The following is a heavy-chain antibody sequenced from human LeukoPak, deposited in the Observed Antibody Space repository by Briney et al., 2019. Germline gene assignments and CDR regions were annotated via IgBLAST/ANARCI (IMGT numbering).Heavy chain of an antibody. V-gene: IGHV5-51*01. CDR2: IYPGNSDT. CDR1: GYTFTSYW. Sequence: GESLKISCKGSGYTFTSYWIAWVRQMPGKGLEWMGIIYPGNSDTTYSPSFQGQVTMSVDKSISTAYLQWGSLKASDSAMYFCARGKGIAGMDYWGQGTLATVSS. D-gene: IGHD6-13*01. CDR3: ARGKGIAGMDY. J-gene: IGHJ4*02.